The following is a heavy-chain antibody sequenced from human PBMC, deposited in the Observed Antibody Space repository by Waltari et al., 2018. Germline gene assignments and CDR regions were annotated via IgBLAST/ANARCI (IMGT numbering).Heavy chain of an antibody. Sequence: QVQLVQSGAEVKKPGASVKVSCKASGYTFTGYYMHWVRQAPGHGLEWMGWINPNSGGTNYAQKFQGRVTMTRDTSISTAYMELSRLRSDDTAVYYCAREGTDIVVVVAATLGDAFDIWGQGTMVTVSS. CDR3: AREGTDIVVVVAATLGDAFDI. J-gene: IGHJ3*02. D-gene: IGHD2-15*01. CDR2: INPNSGGT. V-gene: IGHV1-2*02. CDR1: GYTFTGYY.